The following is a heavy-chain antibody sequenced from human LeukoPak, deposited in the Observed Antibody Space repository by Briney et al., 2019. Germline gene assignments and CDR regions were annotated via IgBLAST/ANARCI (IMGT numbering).Heavy chain of an antibody. CDR2: ISSSSSYI. D-gene: IGHD3-22*01. CDR3: ATDYDSSGSRIKAVDY. J-gene: IGHJ4*02. Sequence: GGSLRLSCAASGFTFSSYSMNWVRQAPGKGLEWVSSISSSSSYIYYADSVKGRFTISRDNAKNSLYLQMNNLRAEDTAVYYCATDYDSSGSRIKAVDYWGQGTLVTVSS. CDR1: GFTFSSYS. V-gene: IGHV3-21*01.